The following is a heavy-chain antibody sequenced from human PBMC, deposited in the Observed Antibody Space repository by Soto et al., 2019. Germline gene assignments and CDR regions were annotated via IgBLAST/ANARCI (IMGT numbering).Heavy chain of an antibody. Sequence: PSETLSLTCAVYGGSFSGYYWNWIRQPPGKGLEWIGEINHSGSTNYNPSLKSRVTISVDTSKNQFSLKLNSVTAADTAVYYCARGGVVVAAKGDFDYWGQGTLGTVSA. V-gene: IGHV4-34*01. D-gene: IGHD2-15*01. CDR1: GGSFSGYY. CDR2: INHSGST. CDR3: ARGGVVVAAKGDFDY. J-gene: IGHJ4*02.